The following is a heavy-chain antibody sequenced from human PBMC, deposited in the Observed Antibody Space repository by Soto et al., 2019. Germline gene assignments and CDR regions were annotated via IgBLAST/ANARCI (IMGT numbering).Heavy chain of an antibody. D-gene: IGHD6-19*01. J-gene: IGHJ4*02. CDR1: GFTFSSYS. CDR2: ISSSSSTI. CDR3: AREDSSGWYKDFDY. Sequence: EVQLVESGGGLVQPGGSLRLSCAASGFTFSSYSMNWVRQAPGKGLEWVSYISSSSSTIYYADSVKGRFTISRDNAKNSLYLQMNSLRAEVTAVYYCAREDSSGWYKDFDYWGQGTLVTVSS. V-gene: IGHV3-48*01.